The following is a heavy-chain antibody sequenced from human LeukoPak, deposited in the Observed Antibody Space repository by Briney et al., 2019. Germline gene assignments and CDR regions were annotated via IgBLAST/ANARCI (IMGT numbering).Heavy chain of an antibody. CDR2: IYSSGST. CDR1: GGSISNYF. J-gene: IGHJ4*02. D-gene: IGHD7-27*01. CDR3: ARRPTGDPKFDY. Sequence: SSETQSLTCSVSGGSISNYFWTWIRQPPGKGLEWIGYIYSSGSTYYNPSLKSRVTISVDTSKNRFSLKLSTVTAADTAVYYCARRPTGDPKFDYWGQGTLVTVSS. V-gene: IGHV4-59*08.